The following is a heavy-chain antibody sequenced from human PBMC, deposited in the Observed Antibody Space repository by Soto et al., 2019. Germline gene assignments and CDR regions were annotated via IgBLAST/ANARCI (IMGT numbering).Heavy chain of an antibody. CDR3: AREDQIVGSLDY. Sequence: DTLSLTCTVSGASITSHYWSWIRQPPGKGLEWIGHIYYRGSTNYNPSLKSRVTMSADTSKNQFSLKLSSVTAADTAVFYCAREDQIVGSLDYWGQGILVTVSS. CDR1: GASITSHY. CDR2: IYYRGST. D-gene: IGHD2-21*01. J-gene: IGHJ4*02. V-gene: IGHV4-59*11.